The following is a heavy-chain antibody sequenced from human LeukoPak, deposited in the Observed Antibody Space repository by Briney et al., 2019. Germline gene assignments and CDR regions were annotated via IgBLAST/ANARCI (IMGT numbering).Heavy chain of an antibody. J-gene: IGHJ4*02. Sequence: SETLSLTCTVSGGSISSYYWSWIRRPAGKAPEWIGRIYSSGIINYNPSLKSRVTMSLDNSKNQLSLKLSYVTAADTAVYYCARDTGKSGYPDYWGQGTLVTVSS. CDR3: ARDTGKSGYPDY. V-gene: IGHV4-4*07. CDR2: IYSSGII. CDR1: GGSISSYY. D-gene: IGHD3-3*01.